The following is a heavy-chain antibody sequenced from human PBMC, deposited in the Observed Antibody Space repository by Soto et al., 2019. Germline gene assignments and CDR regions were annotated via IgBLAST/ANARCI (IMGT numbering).Heavy chain of an antibody. Sequence: SETLSLTCTFSGGSISSYYWSWIRQPPGKGLEWIGYIYYSGSTNYNPSLKSRVTISVDTSKNQFSLKLSSVTAADTAVYYCARVYGDGGFDYWGQGTLVTLSS. J-gene: IGHJ4*02. CDR2: IYYSGST. D-gene: IGHD4-17*01. CDR3: ARVYGDGGFDY. V-gene: IGHV4-59*01. CDR1: GGSISSYY.